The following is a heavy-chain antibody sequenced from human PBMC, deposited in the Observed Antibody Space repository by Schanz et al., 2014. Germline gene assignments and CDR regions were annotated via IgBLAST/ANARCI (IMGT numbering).Heavy chain of an antibody. Sequence: QVQLVQSGAEMKKPGASVKVSCKASGYTFTSYGITWVRQAPGQGLEWMGWISGYNGDTNYAPKFQDRVTMTTDTSTGITSLELRNLKSDDTAVYYCARDRVSFVRGPLGVDWGQGTQVIVSS. CDR2: ISGYNGDT. CDR1: GYTFTSYG. D-gene: IGHD3-10*01. J-gene: IGHJ4*02. V-gene: IGHV1-18*01. CDR3: ARDRVSFVRGPLGVD.